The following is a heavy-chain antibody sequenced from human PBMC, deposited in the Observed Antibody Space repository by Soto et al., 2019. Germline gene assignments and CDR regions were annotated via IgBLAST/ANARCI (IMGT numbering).Heavy chain of an antibody. CDR1: GGTFSTYT. CDR3: AGDPDSHYNDSHASSYP. J-gene: IGHJ5*02. CDR2: IIPIIGIM. V-gene: IGHV1-69*08. D-gene: IGHD3-22*01. Sequence: QVQLVQSGAEVKKPGSSVKVSCKASGGTFSTYTITWVRQAPGQGLEWMGRIIPIIGIMNYAQKFQGRVTITADKFTGTAYMERTRLRSDDTAVYYCAGDPDSHYNDSHASSYPWGQGTLVTVSS.